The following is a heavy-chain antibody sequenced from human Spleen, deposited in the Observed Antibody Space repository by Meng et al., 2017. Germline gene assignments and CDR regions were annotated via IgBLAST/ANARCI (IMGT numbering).Heavy chain of an antibody. CDR3: ARFGVVPAAIDY. J-gene: IGHJ4*02. CDR2: INHSGST. CDR1: GGSFSDYY. D-gene: IGHD2-2*01. V-gene: IGHV4-34*01. Sequence: QVQLQQWGAGLLKPSETLSLTCVVSGGSFSDYYWSWIRQPPGKGLEWIGEINHSGSTNYNPSLESRATISVDTSQNQFSLKLSSVTAADTAVYYCARFGVVPAAIDYWGQGTLVTVSS.